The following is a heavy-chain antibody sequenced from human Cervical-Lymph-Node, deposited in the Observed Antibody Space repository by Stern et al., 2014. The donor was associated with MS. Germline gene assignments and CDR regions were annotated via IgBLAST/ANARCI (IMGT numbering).Heavy chain of an antibody. J-gene: IGHJ3*02. V-gene: IGHV2-5*02. Sequence: QITLKESGPTLVKPTQTLTLTCTFSGVSLSTSGVGVGWIRQPPGKALEWLALIYWDDDKRYSPSLESRLSISKDTSKNQVVLTMTNMDPVDTATYFCAHRPTTYDNGWRDTFDIWGQGTMVTVSS. CDR1: GVSLSTSGVG. D-gene: IGHD1-26*01. CDR3: AHRPTTYDNGWRDTFDI. CDR2: IYWDDDK.